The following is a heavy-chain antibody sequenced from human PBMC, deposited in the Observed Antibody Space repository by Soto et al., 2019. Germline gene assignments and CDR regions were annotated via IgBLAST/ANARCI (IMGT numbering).Heavy chain of an antibody. V-gene: IGHV5-51*01. J-gene: IGHJ4*02. CDR2: IFPGDSDT. CDR1: GYTFTNYW. CDR3: VRPNFGALTHFDF. Sequence: PGESLKISCKAIGYTFTNYWIGWVRQTPGKGLEWMGIIFPGDSDTRYNPSFEGQVTVSADESISTAYLQWNTLKASDTAMYYCVRPNFGALTHFDFWGQGIQVTVSS. D-gene: IGHD3-16*01.